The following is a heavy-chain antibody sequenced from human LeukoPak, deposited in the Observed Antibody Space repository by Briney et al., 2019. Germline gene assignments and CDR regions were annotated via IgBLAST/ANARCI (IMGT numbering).Heavy chain of an antibody. CDR2: ISSSSSYI. CDR3: ASSSSWYGESFDY. Sequence: GGSLRLSCAASGFTFSSYSMNWVRQAPGKGLEWVSSISSSSSYIYYADSVKGRFTISRDNAKNSLYLQMNSLRAEDTAVYYCASSSSWYGESFDYWGQGTLVTVSS. V-gene: IGHV3-21*01. CDR1: GFTFSSYS. D-gene: IGHD6-13*01. J-gene: IGHJ4*02.